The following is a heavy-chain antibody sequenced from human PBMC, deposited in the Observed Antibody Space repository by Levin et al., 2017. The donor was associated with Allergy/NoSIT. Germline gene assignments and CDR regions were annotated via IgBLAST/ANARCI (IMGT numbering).Heavy chain of an antibody. CDR3: ARYNDYGDYRDAFDI. CDR1: GGSISSGGYS. CDR2: IYHSGST. J-gene: IGHJ3*02. D-gene: IGHD4-17*01. Sequence: SCAVSGGSISSGGYSWSWIRQPPGKGLEWIGYIYHSGSTYYNPSLKSRVTISVDRSKNQFSLKLSSVTAADTAVYYCARYNDYGDYRDAFDIWGQGTMVTVSS. V-gene: IGHV4-30-2*01.